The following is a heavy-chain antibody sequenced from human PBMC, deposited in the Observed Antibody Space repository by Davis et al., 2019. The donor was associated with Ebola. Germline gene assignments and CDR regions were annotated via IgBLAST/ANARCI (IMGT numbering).Heavy chain of an antibody. J-gene: IGHJ5*02. V-gene: IGHV1-46*01. CDR2: INPSGGST. CDR1: GYTFTSYY. Sequence: ASVKVSCKASGYTFTSYYMHWVRQAPGQGLEWMGIINPSGGSTNYVQKLQGRVTMTTDTSTSTAYMELRSLRSDDTAVYYCARIVVIPNWFDPWGQGTLVTVSS. D-gene: IGHD3-22*01. CDR3: ARIVVIPNWFDP.